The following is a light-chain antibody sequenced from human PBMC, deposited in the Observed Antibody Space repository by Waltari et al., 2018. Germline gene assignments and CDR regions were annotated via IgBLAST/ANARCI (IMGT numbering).Light chain of an antibody. CDR3: QNYERLPAT. CDR2: ETS. Sequence: EIVLTQSPGTLSLSPGGRATLSCRASQNIRKYLVWYQQKPGPAPRLLMYETSIRATGTPDRFSGSGFGTDFSLTISRLEPEDFAVYYCQNYERLPATFGQGTKVEIK. V-gene: IGKV3-20*01. CDR1: QNIRKY. J-gene: IGKJ1*01.